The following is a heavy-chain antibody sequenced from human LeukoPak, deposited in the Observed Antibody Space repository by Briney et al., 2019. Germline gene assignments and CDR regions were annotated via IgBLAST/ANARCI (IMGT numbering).Heavy chain of an antibody. J-gene: IGHJ4*02. CDR2: IRYDGSNK. CDR3: AKDHRVLLWFGEFFDY. V-gene: IGHV3-30*02. D-gene: IGHD3-10*01. Sequence: GGSLRLSCAASGFTFSSYGMHWVRQAPGKGLEWVAFIRYDGSNKYYADSVKGRFTISRDNSKNTPYLQMNSLRAEDTAVYYCAKDHRVLLWFGEFFDYWGQGTLVTVSS. CDR1: GFTFSSYG.